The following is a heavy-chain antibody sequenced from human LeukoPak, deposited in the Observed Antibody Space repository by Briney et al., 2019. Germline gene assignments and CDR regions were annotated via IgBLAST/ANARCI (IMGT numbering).Heavy chain of an antibody. CDR3: ARGPRITLIRGGQWYYYMDV. Sequence: ASVKVSCKASGYTFTSYYIHWVRQAPGQGLEWMGLINPSGGSTNYAQKFQGRVTMTRDTSTSTVYMELSSLRSEDTAVYYCARGPRITLIRGGQWYYYMDVWGKGTTVTISS. CDR2: INPSGGST. V-gene: IGHV1-46*01. CDR1: GYTFTSYY. D-gene: IGHD3-10*01. J-gene: IGHJ6*03.